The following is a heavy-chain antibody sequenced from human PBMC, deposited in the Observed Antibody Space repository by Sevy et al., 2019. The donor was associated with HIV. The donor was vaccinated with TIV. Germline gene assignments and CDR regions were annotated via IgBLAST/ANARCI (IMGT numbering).Heavy chain of an antibody. J-gene: IGHJ5*02. Sequence: GGSLRLSCAASGFTFSSSIINWVRQAPGKGLEWVSSISGTGSTIYYADSVKGRFTISRDNAKNSRYLQMHSLRDEDTAVYYCARSDYGDYVGWFDPWGQGTLVTVSS. CDR3: ARSDYGDYVGWFDP. V-gene: IGHV3-48*02. CDR1: GFTFSSSI. D-gene: IGHD4-17*01. CDR2: ISGTGSTI.